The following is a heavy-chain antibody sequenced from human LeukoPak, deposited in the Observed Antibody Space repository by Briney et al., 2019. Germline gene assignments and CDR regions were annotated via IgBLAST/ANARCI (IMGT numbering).Heavy chain of an antibody. Sequence: GGSLRLSCAASGFTFSGYWMHWVRQVPGKGLVWVSRINTDGSSTSYAASVKGRVTISRDNAKNTLYLQMNSLRAADTAVYYCARHDYINYPVFDHWGQGTLVTVSS. V-gene: IGHV3-74*01. CDR3: ARHDYINYPVFDH. D-gene: IGHD4-11*01. CDR2: INTDGSST. CDR1: GFTFSGYW. J-gene: IGHJ4*02.